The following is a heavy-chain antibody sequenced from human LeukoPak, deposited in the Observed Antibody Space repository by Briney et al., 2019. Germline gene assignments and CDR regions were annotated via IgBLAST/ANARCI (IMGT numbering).Heavy chain of an antibody. CDR3: ARKYHYDSAGYGLDY. D-gene: IGHD3-22*01. V-gene: IGHV3-30*04. J-gene: IGHJ4*02. Sequence: GGSLRLSCAASGFTFSNYAIHWVRQAPGKGLQWVGFISYDGTNTYYADSVRGRFTISRDNSNSAVYLQMNSLRAEDTAVYYCARKYHYDSAGYGLDYWGQGTPVTVSS. CDR1: GFTFSNYA. CDR2: ISYDGTNT.